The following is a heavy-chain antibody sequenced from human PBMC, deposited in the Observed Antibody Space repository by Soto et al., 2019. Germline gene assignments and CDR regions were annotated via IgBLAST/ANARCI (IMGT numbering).Heavy chain of an antibody. CDR3: ARGPGAAAGTGDFDY. J-gene: IGHJ4*02. CDR2: IYSGGST. V-gene: IGHV3-53*01. CDR1: GFTVSSNY. D-gene: IGHD6-13*01. Sequence: LRLSCAASGFTVSSNYMSWVRQAPGKGLEWVSVIYSGGSTYYADSVKGRFTISRDNSKNTLYLQMNSLRAEDTAVYYCARGPGAAAGTGDFDYWGQGTLVTVSS.